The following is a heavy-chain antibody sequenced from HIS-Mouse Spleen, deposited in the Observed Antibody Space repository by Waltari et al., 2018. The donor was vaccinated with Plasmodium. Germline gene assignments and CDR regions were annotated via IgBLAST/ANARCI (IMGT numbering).Heavy chain of an antibody. J-gene: IGHJ2*01. V-gene: IGHV4-38-2*02. CDR2: IYHSGST. CDR1: GYSISRGYY. CDR3: ARSLGIASSYWYFDL. Sequence: QVQLQESGPGLVKPSETLSLTCTVSGYSISRGYYGGWIRQPPGKGLEWIGSIYHSGSTYYNPSLKSRVTISVDTSKNQFSLKLSSVTAADTAVYYCARSLGIASSYWYFDLWGRGTLVTVSS. D-gene: IGHD2-15*01.